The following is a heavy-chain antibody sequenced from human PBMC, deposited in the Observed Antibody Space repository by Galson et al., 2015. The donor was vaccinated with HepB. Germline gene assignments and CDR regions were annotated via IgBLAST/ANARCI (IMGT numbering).Heavy chain of an antibody. J-gene: IGHJ6*02. D-gene: IGHD3-10*01. V-gene: IGHV3-23*01. CDR2: ISGGGGTT. Sequence: SLRLSCAASGFTFSSYGMSWVRQAPGKGLEWVSGISGGGGTTYYADSVKGRFTISRDNSKNTLYLQTNSLRAEDTAVYYCAKGRVTRGDYYYGTDVWGQGTTVTVSS. CDR3: AKGRVTRGDYYYGTDV. CDR1: GFTFSSYG.